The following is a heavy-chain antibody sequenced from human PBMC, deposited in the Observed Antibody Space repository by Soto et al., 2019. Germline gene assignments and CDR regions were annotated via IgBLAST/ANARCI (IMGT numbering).Heavy chain of an antibody. V-gene: IGHV3-30-3*01. D-gene: IGHD3-3*01. CDR3: ARTTPTYYDFWSGPGDAFDI. CDR2: ISYDGSNK. CDR1: GFTFSSYA. Sequence: QVQLVESGGGVVQPGRSLRLSCAASGFTFSSYAMHWVRQAPGKGLEWVAVISYDGSNKYYADSVKGRFTISRDNSKNTLYLQMNSLRAEETAVYYCARTTPTYYDFWSGPGDAFDIWGQGTMVTVSS. J-gene: IGHJ3*02.